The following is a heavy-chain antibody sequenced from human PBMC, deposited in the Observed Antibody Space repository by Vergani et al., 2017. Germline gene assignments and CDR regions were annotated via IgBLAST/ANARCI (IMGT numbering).Heavy chain of an antibody. CDR3: ARAGRDYGDFLFDY. CDR2: IYHSGST. D-gene: IGHD4-17*01. Sequence: QLQLQESGSGLVKPSQTLSLTCAVSGGSISSGGYSWSWIRQPPGKGLEWIGYIYHSGSTYYNPSLKSRVTISVDTSKNQFSLKLSSVTAADTAVYYCARAGRDYGDFLFDYWGQGTLVTVSS. V-gene: IGHV4-30-2*05. J-gene: IGHJ4*02. CDR1: GGSISSGGYS.